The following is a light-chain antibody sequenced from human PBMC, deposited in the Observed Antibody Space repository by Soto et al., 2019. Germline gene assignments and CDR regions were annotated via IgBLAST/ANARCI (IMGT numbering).Light chain of an antibody. CDR2: EAS. Sequence: IQMTQSPSTLSASVGDRVTITCRASQKINTWVAWYQQRPGKAPKLLIYEASSLEPGVPSRFGGSGSGTDCTLTIISLQPDDFATYYCQQYEIYPLTFGGGTQVA. V-gene: IGKV1-5*03. CDR1: QKINTW. CDR3: QQYEIYPLT. J-gene: IGKJ4*01.